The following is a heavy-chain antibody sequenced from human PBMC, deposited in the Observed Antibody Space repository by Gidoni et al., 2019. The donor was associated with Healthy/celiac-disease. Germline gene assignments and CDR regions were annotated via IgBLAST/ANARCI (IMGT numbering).Heavy chain of an antibody. Sequence: QVQLQESGPGLVKPSGTLSLTCAVSGGSISSSNWWSWVRQPPGKGLEWIGEIYHSGSTNYNPSLKSRVTISVDKSKNQFSLKLSSVTAADTAVYYCAWTPGYSSSLSQGGGAEYFQHWGQGTLVTVSS. J-gene: IGHJ1*01. V-gene: IGHV4-4*02. CDR3: AWTPGYSSSLSQGGGAEYFQH. CDR1: GGSISSSNW. D-gene: IGHD6-13*01. CDR2: IYHSGST.